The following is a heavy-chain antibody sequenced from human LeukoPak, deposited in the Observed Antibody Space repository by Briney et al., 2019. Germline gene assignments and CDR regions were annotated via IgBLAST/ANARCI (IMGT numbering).Heavy chain of an antibody. CDR3: ARAYSSTWIYYFDY. CDR1: GFTFSSYW. J-gene: IGHJ4*02. CDR2: IKQDGSEK. Sequence: GGSLRLSCAASGFTFSSYWMSWVRQAPGKGLEWVANIKQDGSEKYYVDSVKGRFTTSRDNAETSLYLQMNSLGAEDTAVYYCARAYSSTWIYYFDYWGQGTLVTVSS. V-gene: IGHV3-7*01. D-gene: IGHD6-13*01.